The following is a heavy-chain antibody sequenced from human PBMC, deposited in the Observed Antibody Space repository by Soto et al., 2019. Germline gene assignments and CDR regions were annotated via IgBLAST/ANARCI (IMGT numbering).Heavy chain of an antibody. Sequence: QVPLVQSGAEVRKPGASVKVSCKASGHTLASYDINWVRQATGQGLEWMGWMTPDSGDTGYAQKFQGRVTMTCDTSITTAYMELSSLRSDDTAVYYCARDPFYGWFDSWGQGTLVTVSS. CDR1: GHTLASYD. D-gene: IGHD3-16*01. V-gene: IGHV1-8*01. CDR3: ARDPFYGWFDS. J-gene: IGHJ5*01. CDR2: MTPDSGDT.